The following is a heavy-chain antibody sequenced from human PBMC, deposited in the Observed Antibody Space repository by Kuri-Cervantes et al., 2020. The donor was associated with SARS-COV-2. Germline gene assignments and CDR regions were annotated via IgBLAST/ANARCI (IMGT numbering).Heavy chain of an antibody. V-gene: IGHV1-2*02. Sequence: ASVKVSCKASGYTFTGYYMHWVRQAPGQGLEWMGWINPNSGGTNYAQKFQGRVTMTRDTSISTAYMALSRLRSDDTAVYYCAREDGGAVAGTLGWFDPWGQGTLVTVSS. CDR2: INPNSGGT. D-gene: IGHD6-19*01. CDR3: AREDGGAVAGTLGWFDP. CDR1: GYTFTGYY. J-gene: IGHJ5*02.